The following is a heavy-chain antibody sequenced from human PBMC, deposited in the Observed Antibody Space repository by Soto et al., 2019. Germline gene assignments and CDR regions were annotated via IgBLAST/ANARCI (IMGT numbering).Heavy chain of an antibody. J-gene: IGHJ5*02. CDR3: ARAPVQTKFYDFWSGTLAGDWFDP. V-gene: IGHV1-8*01. D-gene: IGHD3-3*01. CDR2: MNPNSGNT. CDR1: GYTFTSYD. Sequence: GASVKVSCKASGYTFTSYDINWVRQATGQGLEWMGWMNPNSGNTGYAQKFQGRVTMTRNTSISTAYMELSSLRSEDTAVYYCARAPVQTKFYDFWSGTLAGDWFDPWGQGTLVTSPQ.